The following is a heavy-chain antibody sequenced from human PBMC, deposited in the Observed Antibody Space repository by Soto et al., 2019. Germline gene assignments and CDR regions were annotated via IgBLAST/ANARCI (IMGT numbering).Heavy chain of an antibody. V-gene: IGHV2-5*02. J-gene: IGHJ4*02. CDR3: AHWDLNYGSGEYYFDY. CDR1: GFSLSTSGVV. D-gene: IGHD3-10*01. CDR2: IYWDDDK. Sequence: GSGPTLVNPTQTLTLTCTFSGFSLSTSGVVVGWIRQPPGKALEWLALIYWDDDKRYSPSLKSRLTITKDTSKNQVVLTMTNMDPVDTATYYCAHWDLNYGSGEYYFDYWGQGTLVTVSS.